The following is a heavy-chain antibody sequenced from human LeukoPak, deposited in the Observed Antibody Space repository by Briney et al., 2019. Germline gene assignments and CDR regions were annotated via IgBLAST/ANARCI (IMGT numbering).Heavy chain of an antibody. J-gene: IGHJ4*02. D-gene: IGHD3-22*01. CDR3: AKTYYYDSSGYSLDY. V-gene: IGHV3-48*03. CDR2: ISGSGSII. CDR1: GFTFSSYE. Sequence: PGGSLRLSCAASGFTFSSYEMNWVRRAPGKGLEWVSYISGSGSIIYYADSVKGRFTISRDNAENSLYLQMNSLRAEDTAVYYCAKTYYYDSSGYSLDYWGQGTLVTVSS.